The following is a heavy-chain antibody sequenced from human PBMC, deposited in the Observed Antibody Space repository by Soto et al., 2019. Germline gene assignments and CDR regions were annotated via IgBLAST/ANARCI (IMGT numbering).Heavy chain of an antibody. D-gene: IGHD3-10*01. CDR2: INSDGST. Sequence: GGALGLSCAASGFTFGKFWVHLVRQAPGKGLVWVSRINSDGSTSYADFVKGRLTISRDNAKNTVYLQMNSLRAEDTAVYYCARGLYREYGHDSWGQGALVTVSS. CDR1: GFTFGKFW. J-gene: IGHJ5*01. CDR3: ARGLYREYGHDS. V-gene: IGHV3-74*01.